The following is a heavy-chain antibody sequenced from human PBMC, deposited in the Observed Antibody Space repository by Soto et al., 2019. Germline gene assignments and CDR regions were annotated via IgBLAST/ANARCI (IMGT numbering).Heavy chain of an antibody. V-gene: IGHV1-18*01. CDR1: GYTFTTSG. J-gene: IGHJ6*02. CDR3: ARQGSWPYYYYGLDV. CDR2: ISTYNGDT. Sequence: QVQLVQSGPEVRKPGASVKVSCEASGYTFTTSGISWVRQVPGQGLEWMGWISTYNGDTNTAKNFQGRVLMTEDTFTGTAYMELMSLKSDDTAVYYCARQGSWPYYYYGLDVWGQGTIVTVSS. D-gene: IGHD1-26*01.